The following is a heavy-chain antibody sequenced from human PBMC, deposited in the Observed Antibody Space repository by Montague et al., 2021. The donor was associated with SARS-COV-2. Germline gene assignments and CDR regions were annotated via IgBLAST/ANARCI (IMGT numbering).Heavy chain of an antibody. CDR1: GFPFNSYA. V-gene: IGHV3-23*03. D-gene: IGHD3-22*01. CDR2: IYSGGSST. J-gene: IGHJ4*02. Sequence: SRRLSCAASGFPFNSYAMSWVRQAPGKGLEWVSIIYSGGSSTYYADSVKGRFTISRDNSENTLYLQMNSMIAEDTAVYYCAKTHRYYNRNFDYWGQGTLVTVSS. CDR3: AKTHRYYNRNFDY.